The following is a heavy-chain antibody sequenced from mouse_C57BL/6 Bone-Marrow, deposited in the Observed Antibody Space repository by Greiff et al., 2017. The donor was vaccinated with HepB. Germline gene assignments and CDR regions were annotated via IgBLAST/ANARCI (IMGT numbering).Heavy chain of an antibody. J-gene: IGHJ2*01. Sequence: EVKVVESGGDLVKPGGSLKLSCAASGFTFSSYGMSWVRQTPDKRLEWVATISSGGSYTYYPDSVKGRFTISRDNAKNTLYLEMSSLKSEDTAMYYCARQLRLFDYWGQGTTLTVSS. V-gene: IGHV5-6*01. CDR2: ISSGGSYT. CDR3: ARQLRLFDY. D-gene: IGHD3-2*02. CDR1: GFTFSSYG.